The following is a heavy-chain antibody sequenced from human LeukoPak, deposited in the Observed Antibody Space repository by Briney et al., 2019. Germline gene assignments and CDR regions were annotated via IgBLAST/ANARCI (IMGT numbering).Heavy chain of an antibody. CDR3: ARDSAPYYDFRSGYYTGIRFSEGMDV. CDR1: GWSFSGYY. V-gene: IGHV4-59*01. Sequence: SETLSLTCAVYGWSFSGYYWSWIRQPPGKGLEWIGYIYYSGSTNYNPSLKSRVTISVDTSKNQFSLKRSSVTAADTAVYYCARDSAPYYDFRSGYYTGIRFSEGMDVWGQGTTVTVSS. CDR2: IYYSGST. J-gene: IGHJ6*02. D-gene: IGHD3-3*01.